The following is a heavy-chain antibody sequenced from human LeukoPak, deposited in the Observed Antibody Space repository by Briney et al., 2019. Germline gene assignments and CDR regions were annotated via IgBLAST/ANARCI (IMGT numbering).Heavy chain of an antibody. CDR2: IYTSGST. D-gene: IGHD2-21*01. Sequence: SQTLSLTCTISGDSISSGGHHWSWIRQPAKKGLEWIGRIYTSGSTNYTPSLKNRVTISVDTSRNQFSLKLSSVTAADTAVYYCARGGIPDYWGQGILVTVSS. J-gene: IGHJ4*02. V-gene: IGHV4-61*02. CDR3: ARGGIPDY. CDR1: GDSISSGGHH.